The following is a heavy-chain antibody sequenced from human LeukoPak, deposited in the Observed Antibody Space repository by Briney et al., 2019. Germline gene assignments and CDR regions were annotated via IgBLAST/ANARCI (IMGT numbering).Heavy chain of an antibody. D-gene: IGHD6-19*01. V-gene: IGHV3-74*01. CDR1: GFTFSSYW. J-gene: IGHJ4*02. Sequence: GGSLRLSCAASGFTFSSYWMHWVRQAPGKGLVWVSRINSDGSSTSYADSVKGRFIISRDNAKNTLYLQMNSLRAEDTAVYYCARVSSGWYYFDYWGQGTLVTVSS. CDR2: INSDGSST. CDR3: ARVSSGWYYFDY.